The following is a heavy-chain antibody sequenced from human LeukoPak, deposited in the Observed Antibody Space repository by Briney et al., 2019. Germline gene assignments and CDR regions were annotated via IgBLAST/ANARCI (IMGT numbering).Heavy chain of an antibody. J-gene: IGHJ4*02. D-gene: IGHD3-22*01. Sequence: GGSLRLSRVASGFTFSRYWMSWVRQVPRKGLKWVANIKQGGGEIYYVDSVKGRFTISRDNAKNSLYLQMNSLRAEDTAVYYCARDKGDYDTSGSLFVFGGQGTLVTVSS. CDR3: ARDKGDYDTSGSLFVF. V-gene: IGHV3-7*03. CDR1: GFTFSRYW. CDR2: IKQGGGEI.